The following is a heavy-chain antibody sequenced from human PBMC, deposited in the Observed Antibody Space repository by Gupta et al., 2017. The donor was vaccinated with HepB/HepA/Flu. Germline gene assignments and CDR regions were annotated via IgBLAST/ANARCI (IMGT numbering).Heavy chain of an antibody. CDR3: ARRYFWDCTNGRCHYDCFDF. D-gene: IGHD2-8*01. Sequence: EVQLVQSGAEVNKRGESLKISCHGSGYIFTNYWRGWMRRTPGKGLEWMGIIYPGYSDTRYSPYFQVQVTISADKSTNTAYLQWNSLRASDTTMYFCARRYFWDCTNGRCHYDCFDFWGQGTMVTVYS. CDR1: GYIFTNYW. V-gene: IGHV5-51*01. J-gene: IGHJ3*01. CDR2: IYPGYSDT.